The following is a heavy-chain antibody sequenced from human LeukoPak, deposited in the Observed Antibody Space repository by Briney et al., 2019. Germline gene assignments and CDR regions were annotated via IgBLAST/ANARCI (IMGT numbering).Heavy chain of an antibody. Sequence: QSGRSLRLSCAASRFTFSSYGMHWVRQAPGKGLEWVAVISYDGSNKYYADSVKGRFTISRDNSKNTLYLQMNSLRAEDTAVYYCAKESYTSAWYVGYLYWGQGTLVTVSS. CDR2: ISYDGSNK. CDR3: AKESYTSAWYVGYLY. D-gene: IGHD6-19*01. V-gene: IGHV3-30*18. J-gene: IGHJ4*02. CDR1: RFTFSSYG.